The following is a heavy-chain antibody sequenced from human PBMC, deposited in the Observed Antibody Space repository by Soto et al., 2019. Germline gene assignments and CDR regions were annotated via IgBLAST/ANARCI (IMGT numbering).Heavy chain of an antibody. CDR1: GASITSGHW. CDR2: ISDRGSA. D-gene: IGHD3-16*01. V-gene: IGHV4-4*02. J-gene: IGHJ6*02. Sequence: QVQLQESGPRLVRPSGALSLTCSVSGASITSGHWWTWVRQSPGKGLEWVGEISDRGSAYSNPSLKGRVSLSVDKSQNQFTLRLTSVTAADTDIYYCTRSTHAMNGGSHYMALDDDLVTGMDVWGPGATVTVSS. CDR3: TRSTHAMNGGSHYMALDDDLVTGMDV.